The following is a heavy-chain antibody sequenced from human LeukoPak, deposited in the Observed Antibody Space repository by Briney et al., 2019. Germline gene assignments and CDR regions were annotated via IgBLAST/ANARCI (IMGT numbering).Heavy chain of an antibody. V-gene: IGHV3-21*01. Sequence: KTGGSLRLSCAASGFTFSTYSMNWVRQAPGKGLEWVSSISSSSTYIYYADSVKGRFTISRDNAKNSLYLQMNSLRAEDTAVYYCARGPGGSYDHFDYWAREPWSPSPQ. CDR3: ARGPGGSYDHFDY. D-gene: IGHD1-26*01. J-gene: IGHJ4*02. CDR2: ISSSSTYI. CDR1: GFTFSTYS.